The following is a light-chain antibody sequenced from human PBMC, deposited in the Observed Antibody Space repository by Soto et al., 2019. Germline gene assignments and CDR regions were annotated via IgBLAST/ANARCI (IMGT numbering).Light chain of an antibody. CDR2: GAS. V-gene: IGKV3-20*01. CDR1: QSVSNNY. Sequence: EIVMTQSPATLSVSPGERATLSCRASQSVSNNYLAWYQQKPGQAPRLLIYGASNRATGIPDRFSGSGSGTDFTLTIRRLEPEDFAVYYCQQYVSSPATFGQGTKVDIK. J-gene: IGKJ1*01. CDR3: QQYVSSPAT.